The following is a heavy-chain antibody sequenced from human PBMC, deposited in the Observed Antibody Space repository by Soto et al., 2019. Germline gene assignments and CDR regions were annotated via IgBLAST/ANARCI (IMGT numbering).Heavy chain of an antibody. V-gene: IGHV5-51*01. J-gene: IGHJ6*02. CDR3: ARLGDRVGTIFSGMDV. Sequence: KISCKGSGYSCSSYWIGSVRQIPGKGLEWMGIIYPGDSDTRYSPSFQGQVTISADKSISTAYLQWSSLKASDTAMYYCARLGDRVGTIFSGMDVWGQGTTVTVSS. D-gene: IGHD5-12*01. CDR2: IYPGDSDT. CDR1: GYSCSSYW.